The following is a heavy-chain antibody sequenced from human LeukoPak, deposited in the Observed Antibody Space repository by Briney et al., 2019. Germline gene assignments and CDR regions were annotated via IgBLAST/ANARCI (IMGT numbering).Heavy chain of an antibody. CDR3: AKSRDYSSSRGPFDY. Sequence: SLRLSCAASGFTFDDYAMHWVRQAPGKGLEWFSGVSWNSGSIGYADSVKGRFTISRDNVKNSLYLQMNSLRAEDTALYYCAKSRDYSSSRGPFDYWGQGTLVTVSS. D-gene: IGHD6-6*01. J-gene: IGHJ4*02. V-gene: IGHV3-9*01. CDR1: GFTFDDYA. CDR2: VSWNSGSI.